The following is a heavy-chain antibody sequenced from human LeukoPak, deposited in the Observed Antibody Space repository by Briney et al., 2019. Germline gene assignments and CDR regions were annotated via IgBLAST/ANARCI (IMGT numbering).Heavy chain of an antibody. CDR2: ISGSGGST. CDR1: GFTFSSYA. CDR3: ARDLTMVRGIIDY. J-gene: IGHJ4*02. V-gene: IGHV3-23*01. D-gene: IGHD3-10*01. Sequence: GGTLRLSCAASGFTFSSYAMSWVRQAPGKGLEWVSAISGSGGSTYYADSVKGRFTISRDNSKNTLYLQMNSLRAEDTAVYYCARDLTMVRGIIDYWGLGTLVTVSS.